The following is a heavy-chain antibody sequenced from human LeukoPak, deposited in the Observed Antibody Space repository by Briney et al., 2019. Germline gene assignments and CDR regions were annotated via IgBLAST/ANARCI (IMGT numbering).Heavy chain of an antibody. CDR3: ARAGKLAARPFDY. CDR2: FFTSGTSGTT. D-gene: IGHD6-6*01. V-gene: IGHV4-4*07. J-gene: IGHJ4*02. CDR1: GGSVSTYY. Sequence: SETLSLTCTVSGGSVSTYYWSWIRQPAGKGLEFIGRFFTSGTSGTTNYNPSLKSRVTMSLDTSKNQFSLKLSSVTAADTAVYYCARAGKLAARPFDYWGQGTLVTVSS.